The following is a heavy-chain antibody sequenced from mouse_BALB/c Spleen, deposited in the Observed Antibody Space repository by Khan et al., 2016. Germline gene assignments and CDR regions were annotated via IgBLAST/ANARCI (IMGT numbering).Heavy chain of an antibody. CDR1: GYAFTKYL. CDR3: ARGNYNFLFAMDY. D-gene: IGHD2-1*01. Sequence: QVQLQQSGTELVRPGTSVKVSCKAAGYAFTKYLIEWVKQRPGQGLEWIGVINPGTGGTNYNEEFKGKATLTADKSSNTAYMQLSSLTSDDSAVYFSARGNYNFLFAMDYWGQGTSVTVSS. V-gene: IGHV1-54*01. J-gene: IGHJ4*01. CDR2: INPGTGGT.